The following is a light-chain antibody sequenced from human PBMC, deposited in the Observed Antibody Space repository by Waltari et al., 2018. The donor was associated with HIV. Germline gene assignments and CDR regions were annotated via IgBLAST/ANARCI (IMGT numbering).Light chain of an antibody. CDR1: QSVSSN. Sequence: EKVMTQSPATLSVSPGERATLSCRASQSVSSNLAWYQQRPGQAPRLLIYGASTRATGIPARCSGSGSGTEFTLTISSLQSEDFAVYYCQQYNNWPETFGQGTKVEI. V-gene: IGKV3-15*01. CDR3: QQYNNWPET. J-gene: IGKJ1*01. CDR2: GAS.